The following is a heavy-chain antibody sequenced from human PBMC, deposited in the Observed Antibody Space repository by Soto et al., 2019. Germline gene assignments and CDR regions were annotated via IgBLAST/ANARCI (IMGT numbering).Heavy chain of an antibody. CDR2: INHSGST. Sequence: QVQLQQWGAGLLKPSETLSLTCAVYGGSFSGYYWSWIRQPPGKGLEWIGEINHSGSTNYNPSLKSRVTISVDTSKNQFSLKLSSVTAADTAVYYCARGYCSSTSCLARYYYYGMDVWGQGTTVTVSS. J-gene: IGHJ6*02. D-gene: IGHD2-2*01. CDR3: ARGYCSSTSCLARYYYYGMDV. V-gene: IGHV4-34*01. CDR1: GGSFSGYY.